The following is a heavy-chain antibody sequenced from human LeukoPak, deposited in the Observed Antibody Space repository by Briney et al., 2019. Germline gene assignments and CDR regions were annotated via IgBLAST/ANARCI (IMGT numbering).Heavy chain of an antibody. CDR1: GFTVSSNY. CDR2: IYSGGRT. Sequence: GGSLRLSCAASGFTVSSNYMSWVRQAPGKGLEWVSVIYSGGRTYYADSVKGRFTISRDNSKNTLYLQMNSLRAEDTAVYYCARDFGLTYYYDTTVGLVDYWGQGTLVTVSS. CDR3: ARDFGLTYYYDTTVGLVDY. V-gene: IGHV3-53*05. D-gene: IGHD3-22*01. J-gene: IGHJ4*02.